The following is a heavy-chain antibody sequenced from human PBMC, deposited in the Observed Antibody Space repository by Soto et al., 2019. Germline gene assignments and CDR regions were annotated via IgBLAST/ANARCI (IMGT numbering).Heavy chain of an antibody. CDR1: GFTFSISW. Sequence: VQLVESGGGLVQPGGSLRLSCAASGFTFSISWMHWVRQAPGKGLVWVSRIESDGRGTSYADSVKGRFTISRDNDNNTLYLEMNTVTAEDTAVSYCASDNMTGRFDPWGQGTLVTAYS. J-gene: IGHJ5*02. CDR2: IESDGRGT. V-gene: IGHV3-74*01. D-gene: IGHD3-16*01. CDR3: ASDNMTGRFDP.